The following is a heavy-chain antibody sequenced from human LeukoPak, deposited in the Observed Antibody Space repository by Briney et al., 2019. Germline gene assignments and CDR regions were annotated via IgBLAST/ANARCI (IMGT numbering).Heavy chain of an antibody. CDR2: VSGNNAHT. D-gene: IGHD2-15*01. Sequence: ASLKVSCKASGYTFTNYGISWVRQAPGQGLEWMGWVSGNNAHTNYAQNFQGRVSMTTDTSTSTAYMELRSLTSDDTAVYYCAKDQCSGGTCYSMAYFDYWGQGTQVTVSS. J-gene: IGHJ4*02. CDR3: AKDQCSGGTCYSMAYFDY. CDR1: GYTFTNYG. V-gene: IGHV1-18*01.